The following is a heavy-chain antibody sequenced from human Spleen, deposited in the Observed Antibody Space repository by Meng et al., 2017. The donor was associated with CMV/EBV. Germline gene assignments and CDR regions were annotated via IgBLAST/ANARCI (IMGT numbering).Heavy chain of an antibody. CDR3: AKDLGSD. CDR2: ISSSSNYL. CDR1: GFTFSPYN. Sequence: GESLKISCAASGFTFSPYNMNWVRQAPGKGLEWVSFISSSSNYLYYADSVKGRFIISRDNAKNSLYLQMNSLRAEDTALYYCAKDLGSDWGQGTLVTVSS. J-gene: IGHJ4*02. V-gene: IGHV3-21*04. D-gene: IGHD3-10*01.